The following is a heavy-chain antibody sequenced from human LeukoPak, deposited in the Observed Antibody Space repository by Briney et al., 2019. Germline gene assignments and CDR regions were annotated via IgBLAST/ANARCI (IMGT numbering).Heavy chain of an antibody. CDR2: IYSGGST. Sequence: GGSLRLSCAASGFTFSSYAMSWVRQAPGKGLEWVSVIYSGGSTYYADSVKGRFTISRDNSKNTLYLQMNSLRAEDTAVYYCAEGTTVTDAYYYYGMDVWGQGTTVTVSS. CDR3: AEGTTVTDAYYYYGMDV. J-gene: IGHJ6*02. CDR1: GFTFSSYA. D-gene: IGHD4-17*01. V-gene: IGHV3-66*01.